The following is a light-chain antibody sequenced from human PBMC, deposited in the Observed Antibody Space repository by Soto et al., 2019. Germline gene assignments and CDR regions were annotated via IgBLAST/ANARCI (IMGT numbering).Light chain of an antibody. CDR2: GAS. CDR1: QSVSSSN. V-gene: IGKV3-15*01. Sequence: EIVLTQSPGTLSLSRGERATLSCRASQSVSSSNLAWYQQKPGQSPRLLIYGASTRATGIPARFSGSGSGTEFTLTISSLQSEDFAVYYCQQYNNWPPITFGQGTRLEIK. J-gene: IGKJ5*01. CDR3: QQYNNWPPIT.